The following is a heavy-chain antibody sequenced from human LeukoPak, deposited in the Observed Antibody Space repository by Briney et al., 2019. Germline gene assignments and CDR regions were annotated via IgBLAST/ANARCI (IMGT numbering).Heavy chain of an antibody. CDR3: AKDLRCSGGSCYGFVYYYYGMDV. V-gene: IGHV3-30*18. J-gene: IGHJ6*02. Sequence: GRSLRLSCAASGFTFSSYGMHWVRQAPGKGLEWVAVISYDGSNKYYADSAKGRFTISRDNSKNTLYLQMNSLRAEDTAVYYCAKDLRCSGGSCYGFVYYYYGMDVWGQGTTVTVSS. D-gene: IGHD2-15*01. CDR2: ISYDGSNK. CDR1: GFTFSSYG.